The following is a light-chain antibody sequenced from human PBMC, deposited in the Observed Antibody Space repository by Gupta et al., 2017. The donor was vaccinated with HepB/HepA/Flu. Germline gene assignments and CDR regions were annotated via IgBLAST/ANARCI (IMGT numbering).Light chain of an antibody. CDR3: QSYDSSPGPRMV. Sequence: QSVLTQPPSVSGAPGQRVTISCTGSSSNIGAGYDVHGYQQLPGTAPKLLIYGNSNRPSGVPDRFSGSKSGTSASLAITGLQAEDEADYYCQSYDSSPGPRMVFGGGTKLTVL. CDR1: SSNIGAGYD. V-gene: IGLV1-40*01. CDR2: GNS. J-gene: IGLJ2*01.